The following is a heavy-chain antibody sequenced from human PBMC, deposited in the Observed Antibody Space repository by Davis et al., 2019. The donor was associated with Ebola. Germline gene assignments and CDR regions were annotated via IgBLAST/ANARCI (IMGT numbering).Heavy chain of an antibody. Sequence: ASVKVSCKASGYTFTSYGITWVRQAPGQGLEWMGWISAYNGNTNYAQKLQGRVTMTTDTSTSTAYMELRSLRSDDTAVYYCARERGTFDPYYYYYYGMDVWGQGTTVTVSS. CDR2: ISAYNGNT. J-gene: IGHJ6*02. CDR3: ARERGTFDPYYYYYYGMDV. CDR1: GYTFTSYG. D-gene: IGHD1-1*01. V-gene: IGHV1-18*01.